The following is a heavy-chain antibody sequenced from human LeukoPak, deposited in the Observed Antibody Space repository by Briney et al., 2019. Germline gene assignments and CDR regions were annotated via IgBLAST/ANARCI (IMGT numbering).Heavy chain of an antibody. V-gene: IGHV3-48*01. CDR1: GFTFNNYA. J-gene: IGHJ4*02. CDR2: ISRSGSSI. Sequence: GGSLRLSCAASGFTFNNYAMNGVRQAPGKGLEWVLHISRSGSSIFYADSVKGRFTIFRDNGQNSLYLQMSSLRAEDTAVYYCATESSRSSAYWGQGTLVTVSS. CDR3: ATESSRSSAY. D-gene: IGHD6-6*01.